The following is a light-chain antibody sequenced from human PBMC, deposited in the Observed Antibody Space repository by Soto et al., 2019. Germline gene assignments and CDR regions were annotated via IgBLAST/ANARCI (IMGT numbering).Light chain of an antibody. CDR2: AAS. Sequence: DIQMTQSPSSLSASVGDRVTITCRASQDISNFLAWFQQKPGKAPKSLISAASTLHSGVPSKFSGSGSGTDFTLTIDSLQPEDFATYYCQQYKRYPVTFGQGTRLEIK. CDR3: QQYKRYPVT. V-gene: IGKV1-16*02. CDR1: QDISNF. J-gene: IGKJ5*01.